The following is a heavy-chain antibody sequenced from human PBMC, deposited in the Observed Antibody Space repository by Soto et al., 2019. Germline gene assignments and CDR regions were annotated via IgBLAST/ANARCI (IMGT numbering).Heavy chain of an antibody. J-gene: IGHJ4*02. CDR1: GFPFSSYA. CDR2: ISGSDDST. D-gene: IGHD6-6*01. V-gene: IGHV3-23*01. CDR3: AKRSSSSTFDY. Sequence: GGSLRLSCAASGFPFSSYAMSWVRQAPGKGLEWVSVISGSDDSTYYADSVKGRFTISRDNSKNTLYLQMNSLRAEDTAVYYCAKRSSSSTFDYGGQGTLVTVSS.